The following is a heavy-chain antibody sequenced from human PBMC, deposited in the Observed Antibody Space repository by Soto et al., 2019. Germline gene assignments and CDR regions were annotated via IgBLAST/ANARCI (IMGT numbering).Heavy chain of an antibody. CDR1: RFTVSSHA. D-gene: IGHD3-9*01. CDR2: ISYDGRQK. J-gene: IGHJ4*02. V-gene: IGHV3-30*04. Sequence: QVQLVESGGGVVQPGRSLRLSCAASRFTVSSHATHWVRQAPGKGLEWVAVISYDGRQKHYLDSVKGRFTLSRDESDNTVYLQMNSLRPEDTAVYYCAKDVYFDSYYFDQWGQGTLVTVSS. CDR3: AKDVYFDSYYFDQ.